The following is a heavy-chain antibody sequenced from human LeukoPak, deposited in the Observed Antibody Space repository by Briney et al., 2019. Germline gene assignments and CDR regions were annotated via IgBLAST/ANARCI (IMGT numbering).Heavy chain of an antibody. V-gene: IGHV3-7*01. J-gene: IGHJ4*02. CDR3: ARDPESSAFDL. D-gene: IGHD5/OR15-5a*01. CDR2: IKQDGSVK. CDR1: GFTFSDYR. Sequence: GGSLRLSCEASGFTFSDYRLTWVRQTPEKGLEFVANIKQDGSVKNYMDSLKGRSTISRDNARESLYLEINSLRADDTAVYYCARDPESSAFDLWGQGALVTVSS.